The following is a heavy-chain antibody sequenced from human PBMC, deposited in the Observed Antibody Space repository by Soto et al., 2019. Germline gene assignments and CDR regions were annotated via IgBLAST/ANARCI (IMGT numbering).Heavy chain of an antibody. CDR2: LSHTGST. Sequence: QVQLRESGPGLVKPSGTLSLTCAVSGGSVSSSNRWSWVRQPPKKGLEWLWELSHTGSTTYNTSPRSCFTLSRYYSTNEDSLPFRSVTAAATAVYHWARGVSGINSDFISGRQRKEEFDYCGQGTLVTVSS. CDR3: ARGVSGINSDFISGRQRKEEFDY. CDR1: GGSVSSSNR. D-gene: IGHD3-10*01. J-gene: IGHJ4*02. V-gene: IGHV4-4*02.